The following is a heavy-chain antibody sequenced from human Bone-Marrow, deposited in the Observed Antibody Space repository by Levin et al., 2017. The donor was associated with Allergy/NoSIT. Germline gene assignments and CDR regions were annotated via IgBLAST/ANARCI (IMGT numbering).Heavy chain of an antibody. Sequence: QSGGSLRLSCAASGFTFSSYAMSWVRQAPGKGLEWVSAISGSGGSTYYADSVKGRFTISRDNSKNTLYLQMNSLRAEDTAVYYCAKEERYSSSGYGVYWGQGTLVTVSS. CDR2: ISGSGGST. CDR3: AKEERYSSSGYGVY. D-gene: IGHD6-13*01. V-gene: IGHV3-23*01. CDR1: GFTFSSYA. J-gene: IGHJ4*02.